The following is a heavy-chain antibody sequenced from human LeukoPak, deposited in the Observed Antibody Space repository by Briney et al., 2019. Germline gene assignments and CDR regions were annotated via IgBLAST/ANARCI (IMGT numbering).Heavy chain of an antibody. J-gene: IGHJ4*02. CDR3: TTDPGRFGKDYYDSSGYYLLGSPFDY. D-gene: IGHD3-22*01. Sequence: PGGSLRLSCAASGFTFSNAWMSWVRQAPGKGLEWVGRIKSKTDGGTTDYAAPVKGRFTISRDDSKNTLYLQMNSLKTEDTAVYYCTTDPGRFGKDYYDSSGYYLLGSPFDYWGQGTLVTVSS. V-gene: IGHV3-15*01. CDR2: IKSKTDGGTT. CDR1: GFTFSNAW.